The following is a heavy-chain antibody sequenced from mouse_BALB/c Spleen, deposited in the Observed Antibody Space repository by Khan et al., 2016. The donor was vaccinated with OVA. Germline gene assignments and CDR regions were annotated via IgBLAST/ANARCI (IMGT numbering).Heavy chain of an antibody. CDR2: ISSGGDYT. CDR3: ASHLTGSFAY. D-gene: IGHD4-1*01. J-gene: IGHJ3*01. CDR1: GFTFSSYS. V-gene: IGHV5-6*01. Sequence: EVQLVETGGDLVKPGGSLKLSCAASGFTFSSYSMSWVRQTPDKRLEWVATISSGGDYTYYPDNVKGRFTISRDNAKNTLYLQMSSLKSEDTAMYYLASHLTGSFAYWGQGTLVTVSA.